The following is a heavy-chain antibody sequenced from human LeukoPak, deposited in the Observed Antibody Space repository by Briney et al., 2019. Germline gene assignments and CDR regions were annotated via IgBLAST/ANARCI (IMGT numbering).Heavy chain of an antibody. V-gene: IGHV3-7*03. CDR2: IKQDGSEK. J-gene: IGHJ6*02. CDR1: GFTFSNYA. CDR3: ARGMDV. Sequence: GGSLRLSCAASGFTFSNYAMNWVRQAPGKGLEWVANIKQDGSEKYYVDSVKGRFTISRDNAKNSLYLRMSSLRAEDTALYYCARGMDVWGQGTTVTVSS.